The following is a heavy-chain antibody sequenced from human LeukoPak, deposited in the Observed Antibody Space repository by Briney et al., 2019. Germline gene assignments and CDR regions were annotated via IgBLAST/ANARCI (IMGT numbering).Heavy chain of an antibody. Sequence: ASVKVSCKASGYTFTGYYTHWVRQAPGQGLEWMGWINPNSGGTNYAQKFQGRVTMTRDTSISTAYMELSRLRSDDTAVYYCARDRDYYDSSGLFDPWGQGTLVTVSS. CDR1: GYTFTGYY. V-gene: IGHV1-2*02. D-gene: IGHD3-22*01. J-gene: IGHJ5*02. CDR3: ARDRDYYDSSGLFDP. CDR2: INPNSGGT.